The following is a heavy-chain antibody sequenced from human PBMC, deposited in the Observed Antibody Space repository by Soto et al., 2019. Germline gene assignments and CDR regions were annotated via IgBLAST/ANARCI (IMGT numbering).Heavy chain of an antibody. Sequence: GGSLRLSCAASGFTFSSYAMSWVRQAPGKGLEWVSAISGSGGSTYYADSVKGRFTISRDNSKNTLYLQMNSLRAEDTAVYYCAKGSRSTYLVLSDFDYWGQGTLVTVSS. J-gene: IGHJ4*02. V-gene: IGHV3-23*01. CDR1: GFTFSSYA. CDR3: AKGSRSTYLVLSDFDY. D-gene: IGHD6-13*01. CDR2: ISGSGGST.